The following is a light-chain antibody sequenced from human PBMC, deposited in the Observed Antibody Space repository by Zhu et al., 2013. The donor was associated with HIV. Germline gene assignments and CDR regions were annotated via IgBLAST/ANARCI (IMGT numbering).Light chain of an antibody. Sequence: DIVLTQSPGTLSLSPGERATLSCRASQSVGNNFLAWYQQKPGQAPRLLIYGTSNRATGIPDRFSGGGSGTDFTLTISGLQPDDFATYYCQEFASYGAYTFGQGTKLEIK. J-gene: IGKJ2*01. CDR1: QSVGNNF. CDR2: GTS. CDR3: QEFASYGAYT. V-gene: IGKV3-20*01.